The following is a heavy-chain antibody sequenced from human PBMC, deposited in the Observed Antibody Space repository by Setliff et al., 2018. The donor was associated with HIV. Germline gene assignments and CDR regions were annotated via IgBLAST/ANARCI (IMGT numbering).Heavy chain of an antibody. CDR3: ARQVVGATYNWFDP. D-gene: IGHD1-26*01. Sequence: SETLSLTCAVYGGSFSDYYWSWIRQPPGKGLEWIGEINHSGSTNYNPSLKSRVTISVDTSKNQFSLSLISVTAADTAVYYCARQVVGATYNWFDPWGQGTLVTVS. CDR1: GGSFSDYY. J-gene: IGHJ5*02. V-gene: IGHV4-34*01. CDR2: INHSGST.